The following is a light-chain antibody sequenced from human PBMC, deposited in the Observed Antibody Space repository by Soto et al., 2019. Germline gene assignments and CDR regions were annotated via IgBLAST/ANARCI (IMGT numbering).Light chain of an antibody. Sequence: PGARATLSCRASQSVISSYLSWYRQKPGQAPKLLIYGASTRAAGTPDRFSGSGSGTDFTLTISRLEPEDFAVYYCQQYGSSPIYAFGQGTKLEIK. V-gene: IGKV3-20*01. J-gene: IGKJ2*01. CDR1: QSVISSY. CDR3: QQYGSSPIYA. CDR2: GAS.